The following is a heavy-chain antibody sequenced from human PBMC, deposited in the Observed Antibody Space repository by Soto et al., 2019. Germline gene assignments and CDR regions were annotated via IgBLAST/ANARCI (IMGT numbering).Heavy chain of an antibody. CDR2: LYYSGST. Sequence: SETLSLTCTVSGGSFSSGGCYWSWLRRPPGKGLEWIGYLYYSGSTNHNPSLNGRLTISVDTSKNQFSLKLSSVTAADTAVYYCAKQAEVRSFISLGLAYYYYGMDVWGQGTTVTVSS. V-gene: IGHV4-61*08. D-gene: IGHD3-3*02. CDR3: AKQAEVRSFISLGLAYYYYGMDV. J-gene: IGHJ6*02. CDR1: GGSFSSGGCY.